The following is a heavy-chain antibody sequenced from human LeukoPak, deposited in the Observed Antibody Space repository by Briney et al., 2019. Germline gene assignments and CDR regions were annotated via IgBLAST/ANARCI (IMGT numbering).Heavy chain of an antibody. CDR3: ARDRSPGIAAAFYVSDAFDI. CDR1: GYTFTGYY. Sequence: ASVKVSCKASGYTFTGYYMHWVRQAPGQGLEWMGWINPNSGGTNYAQKFQGRVTMTRDTSISTAYMELSKLRSDDTAVYYCARDRSPGIAAAFYVSDAFDIWGQGTMVTVSS. D-gene: IGHD6-13*01. J-gene: IGHJ3*02. CDR2: INPNSGGT. V-gene: IGHV1-2*02.